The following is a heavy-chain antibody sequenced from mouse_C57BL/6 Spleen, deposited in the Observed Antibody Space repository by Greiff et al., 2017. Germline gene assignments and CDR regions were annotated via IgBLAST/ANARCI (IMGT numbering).Heavy chain of an antibody. V-gene: IGHV1-15*01. D-gene: IGHD2-4*01. J-gene: IGHJ1*03. CDR3: TRENYDYAWYFDV. CDR2: IDPETGGT. Sequence: QVQLQQSGAELVRPGASVTLSCKASGYTFTDYEMHWVKQTTVHGLEWIGAIDPETGGTAYNQKFKGKAILTADKSSSTAYMELRSLTSEDSAVYYCTRENYDYAWYFDVWGTGTTVTVSS. CDR1: GYTFTDYE.